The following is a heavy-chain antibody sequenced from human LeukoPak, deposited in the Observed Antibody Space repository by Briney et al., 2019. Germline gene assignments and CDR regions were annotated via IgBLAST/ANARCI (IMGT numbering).Heavy chain of an antibody. J-gene: IGHJ4*02. Sequence: GGSLRLSCAASGFTFDDYGMSWVRQAPGKGLEWVSAISGSGGSTYYADSVKGRFTISRDNSKNTLYLQMNSLRAEDTAVYYCAELGYYDSRSPFDYWGQGTLVTVSS. D-gene: IGHD3-22*01. CDR3: AELGYYDSRSPFDY. V-gene: IGHV3-23*01. CDR2: ISGSGGST. CDR1: GFTFDDYG.